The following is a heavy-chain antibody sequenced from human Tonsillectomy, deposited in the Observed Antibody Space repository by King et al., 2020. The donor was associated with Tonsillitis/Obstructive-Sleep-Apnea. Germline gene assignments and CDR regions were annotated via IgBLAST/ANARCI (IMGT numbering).Heavy chain of an antibody. Sequence: VQLQESGPGLVKPSGTLSLTCAVSGDSISSSNWWSWVRQPPGKGLEWIGDIYHSGGTTYNPSLKSRVTMSVDKSKKHFSLNLRSVTAADTAVYYCARDARMTTITTTWFDPWGQGTLVTVSA. CDR3: ARDARMTTITTTWFDP. CDR2: IYHSGGT. J-gene: IGHJ5*02. D-gene: IGHD4-11*01. CDR1: GDSISSSNW. V-gene: IGHV4-4*02.